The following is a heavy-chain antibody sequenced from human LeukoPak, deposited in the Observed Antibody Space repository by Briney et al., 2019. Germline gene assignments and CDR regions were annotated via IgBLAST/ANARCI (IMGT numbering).Heavy chain of an antibody. D-gene: IGHD4-23*01. Sequence: GGSLRLSCAASGFTFNNYAMNWVRQAPGKGLEWVSTIGGSGSSAYYADSVRGRFSISRDNAKNTLYLQMNSLRVEDTAVYYCARGRPHGNDYWGQGTLVTVSS. CDR2: IGGSGSSA. V-gene: IGHV3-23*01. J-gene: IGHJ4*02. CDR1: GFTFNNYA. CDR3: ARGRPHGNDY.